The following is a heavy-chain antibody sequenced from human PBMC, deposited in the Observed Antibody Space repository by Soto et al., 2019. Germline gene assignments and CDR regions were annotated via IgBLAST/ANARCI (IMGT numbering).Heavy chain of an antibody. CDR2: IIPIFGTA. J-gene: IGHJ4*02. CDR3: ASHYDTSGYYRFGDY. CDR1: GGTFSSYA. Sequence: QVQLVQSGAEVKKPGSSVKVSCKASGGTFSSYAISWVRQAPGQGLEWMGGIIPIFGTANYAQKFQGRVTXXADESTGTAYMALSSLRSEDTAVYYWASHYDTSGYYRFGDYWGQGTLVTVSS. D-gene: IGHD3-22*01. V-gene: IGHV1-69*12.